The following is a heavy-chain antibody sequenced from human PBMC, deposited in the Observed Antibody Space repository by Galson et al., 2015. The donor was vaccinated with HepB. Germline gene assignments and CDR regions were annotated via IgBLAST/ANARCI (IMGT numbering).Heavy chain of an antibody. CDR1: RFTFSSYS. V-gene: IGHV3-21*01. CDR2: ISSSSDYI. CDR3: ARDIPLGTGSAYAY. J-gene: IGHJ4*02. Sequence: SLRLSCAASRFTFSSYSMNWVRQAPGKGLEWVSSISSSSDYIYYADSVKGRFTISRDNAKNSLFLQMNSLRAGDTAVYYCARDIPLGTGSAYAYWGQGTPVTVSS. D-gene: IGHD3-3*01.